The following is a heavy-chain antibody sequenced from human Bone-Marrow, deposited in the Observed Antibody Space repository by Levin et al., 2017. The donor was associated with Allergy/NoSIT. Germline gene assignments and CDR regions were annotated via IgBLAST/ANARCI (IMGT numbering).Heavy chain of an antibody. Sequence: GGSLRLSCAASGFTVSNNYMAWVRQPPGKGLEWVSFMYSGGTTHYADSVKGRFSISRDNSKNTLYLQMNSLRAEDTAVYYCARVPGYSWGQGTLVTVSS. V-gene: IGHV3-53*03. CDR2: MYSGGTT. D-gene: IGHD6-25*01. CDR3: ARVPGYS. CDR1: GFTVSNNY. J-gene: IGHJ4*02.